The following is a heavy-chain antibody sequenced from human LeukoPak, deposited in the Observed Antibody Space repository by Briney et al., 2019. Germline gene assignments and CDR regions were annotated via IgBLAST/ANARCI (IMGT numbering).Heavy chain of an antibody. CDR3: ARGFDSKSTYFDY. D-gene: IGHD5-12*01. V-gene: IGHV4-59*11. CDR1: GGSINTHY. Sequence: PSETLSLTCTVSGGSINTHYWNWIRQPPGKGLEWIGYISYSGSTNYNPSPKSRVTISVDTSKNQFFLMLSSVTAADTAVYYCARGFDSKSTYFDYWGQGTLVTVSS. J-gene: IGHJ4*02. CDR2: ISYSGST.